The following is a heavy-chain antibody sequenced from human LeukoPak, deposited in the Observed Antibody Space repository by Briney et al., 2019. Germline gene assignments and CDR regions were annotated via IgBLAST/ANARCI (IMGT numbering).Heavy chain of an antibody. V-gene: IGHV4-38-2*02. D-gene: IGHD3-10*01. CDR3: AREGTERFMVRGVMGFDP. J-gene: IGHJ5*02. CDR2: IYHSGST. CDR1: GYSISSGYY. Sequence: SETLSLTCAVSGYSISSGYYWGWIRQPPGKGLEWIGSIYHSGSTYYNPSLKSRVTISVDTSKNQFSLKLSSVTAADTAVYYCAREGTERFMVRGVMGFDPWGQGTLVTVSS.